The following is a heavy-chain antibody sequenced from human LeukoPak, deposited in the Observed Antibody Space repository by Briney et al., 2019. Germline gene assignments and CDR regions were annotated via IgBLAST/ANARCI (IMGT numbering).Heavy chain of an antibody. CDR2: MNGNSGST. CDR1: GFTFADYG. J-gene: IGHJ4*02. V-gene: IGHV3-20*01. CDR3: ESGHYRGTYSFDY. Sequence: RGSLRLSCAASGFTFADYGMSWVRQAPGQGLERVCGMNGNSGSTGYADTVKGRFTITTDKAKSSLYLQRRRLRAENTALYHGESGHYRGTYSFDYWGQGTLVTVSS. D-gene: IGHD1-26*01.